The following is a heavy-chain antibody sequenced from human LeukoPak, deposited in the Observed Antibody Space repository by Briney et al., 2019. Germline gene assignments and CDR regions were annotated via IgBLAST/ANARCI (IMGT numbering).Heavy chain of an antibody. V-gene: IGHV4-31*03. J-gene: IGHJ5*02. CDR2: ISYSGST. Sequence: SETLSLTCTVSGGSISSGGYYWSWIRQHPGKGLEWIGYISYSGSTYHNPSLKSRVTISVDTSKNHFSLKLSSVTAADTAVYYCARGGITGTTPPGFDPWGQGTLVTVSS. CDR3: ARGGITGTTPPGFDP. D-gene: IGHD1-14*01. CDR1: GGSISSGGYY.